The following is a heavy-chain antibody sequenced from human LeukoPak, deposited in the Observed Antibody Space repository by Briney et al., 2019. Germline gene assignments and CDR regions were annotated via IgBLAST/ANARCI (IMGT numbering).Heavy chain of an antibody. J-gene: IGHJ4*02. D-gene: IGHD2-8*02. CDR3: AKDGSWSCTD. CDR1: GFTLSSSA. Sequence: GGSLRLSCGASGFTLSSSAMHWVRQGPGKGLEWVAYIAHHGNNKYYADSVKGRFTISRGNSKGSLYLQMNSLRADDTAVYYCAKDGSWSCTDWGQGTLVRVSS. CDR2: IAHHGNNK. V-gene: IGHV3-30*02.